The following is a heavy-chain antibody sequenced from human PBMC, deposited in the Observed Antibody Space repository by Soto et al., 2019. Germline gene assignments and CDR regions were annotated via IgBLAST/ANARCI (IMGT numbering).Heavy chain of an antibody. Sequence: SETLSLTCAVNGGSFSGYYWSWIRQPPGKGLEWIGEINHSGSTNYNPSLKSRVTISVDTSKNQFSLKLSSVTAADTAVYYCARGLSARGVITITHFDYWGQGTLVTVSS. D-gene: IGHD3-10*01. CDR2: INHSGST. CDR3: ARGLSARGVITITHFDY. CDR1: GGSFSGYY. J-gene: IGHJ4*02. V-gene: IGHV4-34*01.